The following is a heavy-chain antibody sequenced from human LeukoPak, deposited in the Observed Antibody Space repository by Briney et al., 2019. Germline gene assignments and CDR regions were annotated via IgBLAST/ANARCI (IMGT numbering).Heavy chain of an antibody. CDR1: GGSFSTYA. CDR3: AREREITMVRGVVYYFDF. J-gene: IGHJ4*02. CDR2: ITPSFGTA. V-gene: IGHV1-69*13. D-gene: IGHD3-10*01. Sequence: SVKVSCKASGGSFSTYAINWLRQAPGQGLEWMGGITPSFGTADYAQKFQGRVTITADDSTSTAYMELRSLMSEDTAVYYCAREREITMVRGVVYYFDFRGQGTLVTVSS.